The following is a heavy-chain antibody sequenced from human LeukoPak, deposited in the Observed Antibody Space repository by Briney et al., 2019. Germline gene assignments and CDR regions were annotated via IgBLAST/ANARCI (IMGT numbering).Heavy chain of an antibody. CDR3: AREAY. Sequence: PRGSLRLSCAASGFTFSRYWMSWVRQAPGKGLEWVASVKEDGSQKNYADTVKGRFSISRDNAKKSLVLQMNSLRAEDTAVYYCAREAYWGPGTLVTVAS. V-gene: IGHV3-7*01. J-gene: IGHJ4*02. CDR2: VKEDGSQK. CDR1: GFTFSRYW.